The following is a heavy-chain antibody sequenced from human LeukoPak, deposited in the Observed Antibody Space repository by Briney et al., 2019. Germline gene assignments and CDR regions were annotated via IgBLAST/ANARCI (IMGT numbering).Heavy chain of an antibody. V-gene: IGHV1-69*04. D-gene: IGHD6-13*01. CDR3: AIALAGYFDY. Sequence: ASVKVCCKASGGTFSSYAISWVRQAPGQGLGWMRRIIPILGLGNYSQKFQGRVTITADKSARTAYIELSSLRSEDTAVYYCAIALAGYFDYWGQGTLVTVYS. J-gene: IGHJ4*02. CDR2: IIPILGLG. CDR1: GGTFSSYA.